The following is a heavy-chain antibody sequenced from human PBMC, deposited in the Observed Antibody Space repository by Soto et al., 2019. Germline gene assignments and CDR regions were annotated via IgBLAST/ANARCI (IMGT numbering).Heavy chain of an antibody. J-gene: IGHJ4*02. CDR3: SREGASGSHIGD. CDR1: GGTFSSYA. V-gene: IGHV1-69*01. CDR2: IIHIFGTA. Sequence: QVQLVQSGAEVKKPGSSVKVSCKASGGTFSSYAISWVRQAPGQGLEWMGGIIHIFGTANYAQKFQGRVSITADESTSTAYMELSSLRSEDTVVYYCSREGASGSHIGDWGQGTLVTVSS. D-gene: IGHD2-21*01.